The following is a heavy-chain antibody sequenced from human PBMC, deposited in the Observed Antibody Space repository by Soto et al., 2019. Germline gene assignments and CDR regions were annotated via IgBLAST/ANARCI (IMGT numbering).Heavy chain of an antibody. Sequence: GGSLRLSCAASGFTFSSYGMHWVRQAPGKGLEWVAVIWYDGSNKYYAGSVKGRFTISRDNSKNTLYLQMNSLRAEDTAVYYCARDRNTMIVVLDYWGQGTLVTSPQ. J-gene: IGHJ4*02. CDR3: ARDRNTMIVVLDY. CDR2: IWYDGSNK. D-gene: IGHD3-22*01. CDR1: GFTFSSYG. V-gene: IGHV3-33*01.